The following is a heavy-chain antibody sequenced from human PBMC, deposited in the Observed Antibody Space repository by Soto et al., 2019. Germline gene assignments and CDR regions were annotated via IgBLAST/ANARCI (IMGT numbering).Heavy chain of an antibody. CDR1: GYSISSGYY. CDR3: AREARDGYNYMGY. CDR2: IYHSGST. J-gene: IGHJ4*02. V-gene: IGHV4-38-2*02. D-gene: IGHD5-12*01. Sequence: SETLSLTCAVSGYSISSGYYWGWIRQPPGKGMGWIGSIYHSGSTYYNPSLKSRVTISVDTSKNQFSLKLSSVTAADTAVYYCAREARDGYNYMGYWGQGTLVTVSS.